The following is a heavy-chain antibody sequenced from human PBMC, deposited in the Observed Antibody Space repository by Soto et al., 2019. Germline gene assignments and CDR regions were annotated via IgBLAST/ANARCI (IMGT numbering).Heavy chain of an antibody. V-gene: IGHV1-69*06. CDR2: IIPIFGTA. J-gene: IGHJ6*02. Sequence: SVKVSCKASGCTFSSYAISCVRQAPGQVLEWMGGIIPIFGTANYAQKFQGRVTITADKSTSTAYMELSSLRSEDTAVYYCARVYGSGSPMYGMDVWGQGTTVTVSS. D-gene: IGHD3-10*01. CDR1: GCTFSSYA. CDR3: ARVYGSGSPMYGMDV.